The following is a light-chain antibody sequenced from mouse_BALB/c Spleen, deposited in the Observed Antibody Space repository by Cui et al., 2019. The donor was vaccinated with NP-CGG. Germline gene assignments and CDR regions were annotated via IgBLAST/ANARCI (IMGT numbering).Light chain of an antibody. V-gene: IGLV1*01. CDR3: ALWYSNHWV. Sequence: QAVVTQESALTTSPGETVKLTCRSSTGAVTTNNYANWVQEKPDHLFTGLIGGTNNRVPGVPARFSGSLIGDKAALTIKGAQTEDEAIYFCALWYSNHWVFGGGTKLTVL. CDR1: TGAVTTNNY. J-gene: IGLJ1*01. CDR2: GTN.